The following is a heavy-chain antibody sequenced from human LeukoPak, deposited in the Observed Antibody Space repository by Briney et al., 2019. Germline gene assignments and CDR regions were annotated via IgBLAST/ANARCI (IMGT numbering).Heavy chain of an antibody. CDR1: GYTFTSYG. V-gene: IGHV1-18*01. D-gene: IGHD3-16*02. J-gene: IGHJ3*02. Sequence: GASVKVSCKASGYTFTSYGISWVRQAPGQGLEWMGWISAYNGNTNYAQKLQGRVTMTTDTSTSTAYMELRSLRSDDTAVYYCARVQLVITFGGVIPDAFDIWGQGTMVTVSS. CDR3: ARVQLVITFGGVIPDAFDI. CDR2: ISAYNGNT.